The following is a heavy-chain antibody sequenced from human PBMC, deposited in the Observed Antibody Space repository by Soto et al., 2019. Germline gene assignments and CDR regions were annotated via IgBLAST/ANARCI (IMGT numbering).Heavy chain of an antibody. CDR1: GGTFSNYA. V-gene: IGHV1-69*01. J-gene: IGHJ3*02. CDR3: ARVRGSVIYALPDAFNI. Sequence: QVQLVQSGAEVKKPGSSVKVSCKTSGGTFSNYALSWVRQAPGQGLEWMGAIMPIFGTANYAQKFQGRVTITADESTSTTYMELNSLRSEDTAIYYCARVRGSVIYALPDAFNIWGQGTLVTVSS. D-gene: IGHD2-8*02. CDR2: IMPIFGTA.